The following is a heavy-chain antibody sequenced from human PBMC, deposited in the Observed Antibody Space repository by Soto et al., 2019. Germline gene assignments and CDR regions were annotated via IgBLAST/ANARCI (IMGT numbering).Heavy chain of an antibody. Sequence: QVQLVESGGRVVQPGRSLRLSCAASGFTFSNYGMHWVRQAPGKGLEWGAVISYDGSNKYYADSVKGRFSISRDNSKNTLYLQMNSLRAEDTAVYYCAKGDWFDPWGQGTLVTVSS. V-gene: IGHV3-30*18. J-gene: IGHJ5*02. CDR1: GFTFSNYG. CDR3: AKGDWFDP. CDR2: ISYDGSNK.